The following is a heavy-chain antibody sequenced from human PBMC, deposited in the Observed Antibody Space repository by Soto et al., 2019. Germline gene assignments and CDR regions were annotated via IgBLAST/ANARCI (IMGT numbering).Heavy chain of an antibody. J-gene: IGHJ4*01. CDR3: ARTGGLFTTSWYVFDY. CDR1: GCSFGDFD. CDR2: MNPKRGDT. D-gene: IGHD6-13*01. V-gene: IGHV1-8*01. Sequence: ASVKVSCKTSGCSFGDFDINWIRQAPGQGLEWMGWMNPKRGDTGSAQKFQGRVTMTRNTSINTAFLEVTGLTSDDTAVYFCARTGGLFTTSWYVFDYWGRG.